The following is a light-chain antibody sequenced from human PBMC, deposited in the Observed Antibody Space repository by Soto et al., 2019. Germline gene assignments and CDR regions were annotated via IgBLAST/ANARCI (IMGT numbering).Light chain of an antibody. CDR1: SSNIDTNT. CDR2: NNN. CDR3: AVWDDSLSGLV. Sequence: QSVLTQPPSASGTPGQRVTISCSVSSSNIDTNTVDWYQHLPATAPKLLIFNNNQRPSGVPVRFSGSESGTADSLAISGLQSEDEDDYYCAVWDDSLSGLVFGGGTKLTVL. J-gene: IGLJ2*01. V-gene: IGLV1-44*01.